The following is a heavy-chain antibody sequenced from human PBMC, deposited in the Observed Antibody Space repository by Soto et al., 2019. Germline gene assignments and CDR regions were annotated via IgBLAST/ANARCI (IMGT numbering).Heavy chain of an antibody. D-gene: IGHD6-13*01. CDR1: GFTFSSYG. CDR2: IWYDGTNK. J-gene: IGHJ3*02. V-gene: IGHV3-33*01. CDR3: ARDWVIAAVGRHDAFDS. Sequence: QVQLVESGGGVVQPGRSLRLSCAASGFTFSSYGMHWVRQAPGKGLEWVAVIWYDGTNKYYADSVKGRFTISRDNSKNTLYMQMNSLRAEDTAVYYCARDWVIAAVGRHDAFDSWGQGTMVTVSS.